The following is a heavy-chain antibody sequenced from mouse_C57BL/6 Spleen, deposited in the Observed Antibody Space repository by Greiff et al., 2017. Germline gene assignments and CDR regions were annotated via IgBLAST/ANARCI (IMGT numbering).Heavy chain of an antibody. J-gene: IGHJ3*01. Sequence: EVQLQQSGPELVKPGASVKISCKASGYSFTGYYMNWVKQSPEKSLEWIGEINPSTGGTTYNQKFKAKATLTVDKSSSTAYMQLKSLTSEDSAVYYYARATDYYGSSYPFAYGGQGTLVTVAA. CDR1: GYSFTGYY. D-gene: IGHD1-1*01. V-gene: IGHV1-42*01. CDR2: INPSTGGT. CDR3: ARATDYYGSSYPFAY.